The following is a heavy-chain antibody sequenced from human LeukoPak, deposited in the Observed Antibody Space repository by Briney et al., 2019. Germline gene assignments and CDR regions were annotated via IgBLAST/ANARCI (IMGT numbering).Heavy chain of an antibody. V-gene: IGHV3-15*01. Sequence: GGSLRLSCAASGFTFSNAWMTWVRQAPGKGLEWVGRITTNSEGGIIDYAAPVKGRFTISRDDSKTTLYLQMNSLKTEDTAVYYCTTEHFSGSRAPWDCWGQGTLVNVSS. CDR3: TTEHFSGSRAPWDC. D-gene: IGHD3-3*02. CDR1: GFTFSNAW. CDR2: ITTNSEGGII. J-gene: IGHJ4*02.